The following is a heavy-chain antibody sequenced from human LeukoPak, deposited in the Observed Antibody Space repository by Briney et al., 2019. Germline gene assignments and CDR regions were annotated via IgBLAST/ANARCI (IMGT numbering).Heavy chain of an antibody. V-gene: IGHV1-46*01. CDR2: INPSGGST. CDR3: AREVGGLEYYDTSGYLY. Sequence: ASVKVSCKASGYTFTSYYMHWVRQAPGQGLEWMGIINPSGGSTSYAQKFQGRVTMTRDMSTSTVYMELSSLRSEDTAVYYCAREVGGLEYYDTSGYLYWGQGTLVTVSS. CDR1: GYTFTSYY. D-gene: IGHD3-22*01. J-gene: IGHJ4*02.